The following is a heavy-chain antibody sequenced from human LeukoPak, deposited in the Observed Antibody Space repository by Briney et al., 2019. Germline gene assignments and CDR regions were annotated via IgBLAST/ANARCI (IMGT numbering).Heavy chain of an antibody. CDR2: INPSGGST. CDR3: ATSSDPLDTLGGGAAKSSFDY. Sequence: ASVKVSCKASGYTFTSYYMHWVRQAPGQGLEWMGIINPSGGSTSYAQKFQGRVTMTRDTSTSTVYMELSSLRSEDTAVYYCATSSDPLDTLGGGAAKSSFDYWGQGTLVTVSS. CDR1: GYTFTSYY. D-gene: IGHD5-18*01. J-gene: IGHJ4*02. V-gene: IGHV1-46*01.